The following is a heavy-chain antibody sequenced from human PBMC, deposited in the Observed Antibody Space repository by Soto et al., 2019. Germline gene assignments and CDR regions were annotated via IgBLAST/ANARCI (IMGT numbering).Heavy chain of an antibody. CDR2: ISSSGSTI. V-gene: IGHV3-11*01. CDR1: GFTFSDYY. J-gene: IGHJ4*02. CDR3: SISSSWYQGSY. Sequence: GGSLRLSCAASGFTFSDYYMSWIRQAPGKGLEWVSYISSSGSTIYYADSVKGRFTISRDNAKNSLYLQMNSLRAEDTAVYYCSISSSWYQGSYWGQGTLVTVSS. D-gene: IGHD6-13*01.